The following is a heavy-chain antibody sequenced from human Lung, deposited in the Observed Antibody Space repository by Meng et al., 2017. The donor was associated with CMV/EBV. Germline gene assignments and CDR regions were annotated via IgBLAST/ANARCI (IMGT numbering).Heavy chain of an antibody. Sequence: QGPLEESGPGLVKPSETLSLTCTVSGDSITSYYWSWIRQPAGKGLEWIGRISASGNTRYNPSLKSRVTMSVDTSKNQFSLKLSSVTAADTAVYYCARTPVRFCNTHMCYAFDYWGQGALVTVSS. V-gene: IGHV4-4*07. CDR3: ARTPVRFCNTHMCYAFDY. D-gene: IGHD2-2*01. CDR1: GDSITSYY. CDR2: ISASGNT. J-gene: IGHJ4*02.